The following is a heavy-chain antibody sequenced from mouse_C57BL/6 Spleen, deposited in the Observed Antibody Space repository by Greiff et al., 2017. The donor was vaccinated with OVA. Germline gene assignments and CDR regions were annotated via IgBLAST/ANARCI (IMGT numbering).Heavy chain of an antibody. CDR1: GYTFTSYW. CDR2: IDPNSGGT. J-gene: IGHJ1*03. Sequence: QVQLQQSGAELVKPGASVKLSCKASGYTFTSYWMHWVKQRPGRGLEWIGRIDPNSGGTKYNEKFKSKATLTVDKPSSTAYMQLSSLTSEDSAVYYCALIYDGYYENWYFDVWGTGTTVTVSS. V-gene: IGHV1-72*01. D-gene: IGHD2-3*01. CDR3: ALIYDGYYENWYFDV.